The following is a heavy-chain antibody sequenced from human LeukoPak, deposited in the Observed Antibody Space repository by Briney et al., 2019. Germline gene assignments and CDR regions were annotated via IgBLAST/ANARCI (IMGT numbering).Heavy chain of an antibody. V-gene: IGHV3-9*02. CDR3: AKGMRIAVAAAFQH. CDR1: GFTSDDYA. CDR2: ISWNSGSI. D-gene: IGHD6-19*01. J-gene: IGHJ1*01. Sequence: PGGSLRLSCAASGFTSDDYAMHWVRQAPGKGLEWVSGISWNSGSIGYADSVKGRFTISRDNAKNSLYLQMNSLRAEDTALYYCAKGMRIAVAAAFQHWGQGTLVTVSS.